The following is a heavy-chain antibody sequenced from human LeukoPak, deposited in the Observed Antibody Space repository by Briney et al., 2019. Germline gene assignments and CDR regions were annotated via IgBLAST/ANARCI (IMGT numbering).Heavy chain of an antibody. CDR3: ARDPLGYSGYDY. J-gene: IGHJ4*02. V-gene: IGHV4-39*07. Sequence: SETLSLTCTVSGDSISSSNYYWGWIRLPPGKGLEWIGSIYYSGSTYYNPSLKSRVTISVDTSKNQFSLKLSSVTAADTAVYYCARDPLGYSGYDYWGQGTLVTVSS. CDR2: IYYSGST. CDR1: GDSISSSNYY. D-gene: IGHD5-12*01.